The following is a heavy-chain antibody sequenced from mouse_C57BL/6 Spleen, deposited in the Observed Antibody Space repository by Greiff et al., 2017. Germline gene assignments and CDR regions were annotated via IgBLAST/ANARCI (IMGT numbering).Heavy chain of an antibody. CDR2: ISNGGGST. CDR1: GFTFSDYY. J-gene: IGHJ2*01. CDR3: ARQGDYYGSSPFDY. Sequence: DVKLVESGGGLVQPGGSLKLSCAASGFTFSDYYMYWVRQTPEKRLEWVAYISNGGGSTYYPDTVKGRFTISRDNAKNTLYLQMSRLKSEDTAMYYCARQGDYYGSSPFDYWGQGTTLTVSS. V-gene: IGHV5-12*01. D-gene: IGHD1-1*01.